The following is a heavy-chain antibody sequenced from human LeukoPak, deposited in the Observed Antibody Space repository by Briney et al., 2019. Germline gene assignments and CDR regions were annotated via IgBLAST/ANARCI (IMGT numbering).Heavy chain of an antibody. V-gene: IGHV4-39*01. CDR2: IYYSGST. CDR3: ARRDYYDSSWFDP. D-gene: IGHD3-22*01. J-gene: IGHJ5*02. Sequence: PSETLSLTCAVYGGSFSGYYWGWIRQPPGKGLEWIGSIYYSGSTYYNPPLKSRVTIYVDTSKNQFSLKLSSVTAADTAVYYCARRDYYDSSWFDPWGQGTLVTVSS. CDR1: GGSFSGYY.